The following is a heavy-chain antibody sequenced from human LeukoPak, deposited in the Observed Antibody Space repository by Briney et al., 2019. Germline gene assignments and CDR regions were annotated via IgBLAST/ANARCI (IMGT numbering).Heavy chain of an antibody. V-gene: IGHV1-46*01. CDR1: GYTFTGYY. CDR2: LNPRGDIT. J-gene: IGHJ4*02. CDR3: VRGPLTTVTTLDY. D-gene: IGHD4-17*01. Sequence: GASVKVSCKASGYTFTGYYVHWVRQAPGQGLEWMGILNPRGDITSYAQNFQGRVTVTRDTSTNTVYMELSSLRSDDTALYYCVRGPLTTVTTLDYWGQGTLVTVSS.